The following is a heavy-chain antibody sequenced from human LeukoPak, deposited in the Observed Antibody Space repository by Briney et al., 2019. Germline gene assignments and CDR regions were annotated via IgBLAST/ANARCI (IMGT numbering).Heavy chain of an antibody. Sequence: GASVKVSCKASGYTFTGYYMHWVRQAPGQGLEWMGWINPNSGGTNYAQKLQGRVTMTTDTSTSTAYMELRSLRSDDTAVYYCARDFGPVGATSDYFDYWGQGTLVTVSS. CDR2: INPNSGGT. CDR1: GYTFTGYY. CDR3: ARDFGPVGATSDYFDY. D-gene: IGHD1-26*01. V-gene: IGHV1-2*02. J-gene: IGHJ4*02.